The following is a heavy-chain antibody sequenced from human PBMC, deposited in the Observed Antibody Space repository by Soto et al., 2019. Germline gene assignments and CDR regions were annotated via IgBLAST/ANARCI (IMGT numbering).Heavy chain of an antibody. V-gene: IGHV3-7*03. CDR2: IKQDGSEK. D-gene: IGHD3-3*01. J-gene: IGHJ3*02. Sequence: GGSLRLSCAASGFTFSRYWMSWVRQAPGKGLEWVANIKQDGSEKYYVDSVKGRFTISRDNAKNSLYLQMNSLRAEDTAVYYCARDPSDGSGIWGQGTMVTVSS. CDR1: GFTFSRYW. CDR3: ARDPSDGSGI.